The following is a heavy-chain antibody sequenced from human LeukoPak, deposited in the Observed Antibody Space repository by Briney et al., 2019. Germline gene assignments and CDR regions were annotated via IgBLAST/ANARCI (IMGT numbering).Heavy chain of an antibody. V-gene: IGHV3-30*04. J-gene: IGHJ4*02. CDR3: ARGFGGFYYDSSGPWYYFDY. D-gene: IGHD3-22*01. Sequence: HPGGSLRLSCAASGFTFSSYAMHWVRQAPGKGLEWVAVISYDGSNKYYADSVKGRFTISRDNSKNTLYLQMNSLRAEDTAVYYCARGFGGFYYDSSGPWYYFDYWGQGTLVTVSS. CDR2: ISYDGSNK. CDR1: GFTFSSYA.